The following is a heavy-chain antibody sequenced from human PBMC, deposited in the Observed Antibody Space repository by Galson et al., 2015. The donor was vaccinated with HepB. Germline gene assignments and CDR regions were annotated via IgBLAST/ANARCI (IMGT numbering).Heavy chain of an antibody. Sequence: QSGAEVKKPGESLMISCTGSGYSFTNYWIGWVRQMPGKGLEWMGIIYPGDSDTTYSPSFRGHVTVSADTSISTAYLQWSSLKASDTAMYYCARLDYRRGDYWGQGTLVTVSS. D-gene: IGHD3/OR15-3a*01. J-gene: IGHJ4*02. CDR3: ARLDYRRGDY. V-gene: IGHV5-51*01. CDR2: IYPGDSDT. CDR1: GYSFTNYW.